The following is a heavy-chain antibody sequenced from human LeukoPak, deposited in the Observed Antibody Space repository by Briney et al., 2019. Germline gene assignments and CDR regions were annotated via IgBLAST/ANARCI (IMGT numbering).Heavy chain of an antibody. J-gene: IGHJ4*02. V-gene: IGHV3-7*03. CDR1: GFSVSGYW. D-gene: IGHD1-14*01. CDR3: ADYRKPQGLDY. CDR2: IKQDGSEK. Sequence: GGSLSLSCAVSGFSVSGYWMTWVRQAPGKGLEWVANIKQDGSEKNYVDSVKGRFTISRDNSKNTVYLQMNSLRVEDTAVYYCADYRKPQGLDYWGQGTLVTVSS.